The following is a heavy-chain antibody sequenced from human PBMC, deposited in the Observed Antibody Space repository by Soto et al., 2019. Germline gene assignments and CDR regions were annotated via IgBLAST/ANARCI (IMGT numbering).Heavy chain of an antibody. J-gene: IGHJ5*02. D-gene: IGHD5-18*01. V-gene: IGHV1-2*02. CDR2: INPDSGAT. Sequence: ASVKVSCKASGYTFSGYYLHWVRQAPGQGLEWMGWINPDSGATNYAQKFQGRVTMTRDTSISTAYMELSRLRSDDTAVYYCARVDTAMVTDWFDPWGQGTLVTVSS. CDR3: ARVDTAMVTDWFDP. CDR1: GYTFSGYY.